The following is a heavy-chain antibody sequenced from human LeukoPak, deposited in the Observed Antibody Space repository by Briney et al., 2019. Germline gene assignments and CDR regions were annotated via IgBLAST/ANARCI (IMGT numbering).Heavy chain of an antibody. D-gene: IGHD6-6*01. J-gene: IGHJ6*03. V-gene: IGHV3-30*02. CDR1: GFSLSTYD. CDR2: IRYDGSKK. CDR3: AKDPRGSSSSVRYYYYYMDV. Sequence: PGGSLRLSCAASGFSLSTYDIHWVRQAPGKGLEWVALIRYDGSKKYYADSVKGRFTISRDNSKNTLYLQMNSLRAEDTAVYYCAKDPRGSSSSVRYYYYYMDVWGKGTTVTVSS.